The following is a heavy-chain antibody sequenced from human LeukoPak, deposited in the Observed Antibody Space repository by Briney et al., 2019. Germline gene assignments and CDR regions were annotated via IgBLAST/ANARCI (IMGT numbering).Heavy chain of an antibody. J-gene: IGHJ4*02. D-gene: IGHD3-22*01. CDR3: TSGGIYYDSSGYYGSDY. CDR1: GFTFSSYE. Sequence: PGGSLRLSCAASGFTFSSYEMNWVRQASGKGLEWVGRIRTKADSYAATYAASVKGRFTISRDDSKNTAYLQMNSLKTEDTAVYYCTSGGIYYDSSGYYGSDYWGQGTLVTVSS. CDR2: IRTKADSYAA. V-gene: IGHV3-73*01.